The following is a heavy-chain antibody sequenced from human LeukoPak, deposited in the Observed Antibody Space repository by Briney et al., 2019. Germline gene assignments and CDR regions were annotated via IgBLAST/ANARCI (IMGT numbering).Heavy chain of an antibody. CDR2: INPNSGGT. J-gene: IGHJ3*02. CDR1: GYTFTGYY. D-gene: IGHD6-13*01. V-gene: IGHV1-2*04. CDR3: AREKDSSSGHAFDI. Sequence: ASVKVSCKASGYTFTGYYMRWVRQAPGQGLEWMGWINPNSGGTNYAQKFQGWVTMTRDTSISTAYMELSRLRSDDTAVYYCAREKDSSSGHAFDIWGQGTMVTVSS.